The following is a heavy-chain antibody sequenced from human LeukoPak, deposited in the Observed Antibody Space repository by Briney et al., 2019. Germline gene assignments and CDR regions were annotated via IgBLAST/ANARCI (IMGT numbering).Heavy chain of an antibody. D-gene: IGHD2-21*02. J-gene: IGHJ4*02. CDR3: ARAVVTATLFDY. CDR2: INHSGST. V-gene: IGHV4-34*01. CDR1: GGSFSGYY. Sequence: SETLSLTCAVYGGSFSGYYWSWIRQPPGKGLEWIGEINHSGSTNYNPSRKSRVTISVDTSKNQFSLKLSSVTAADTAVYYCARAVVTATLFDYWGQGTLVTVSS.